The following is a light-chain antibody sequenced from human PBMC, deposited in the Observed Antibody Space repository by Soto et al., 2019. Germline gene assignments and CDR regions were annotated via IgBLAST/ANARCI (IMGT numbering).Light chain of an antibody. Sequence: QSALTQPASVSGSPGQSITISCTGTSSDVGGYNYVSWYQQHPGKAPKLMIYEVSNRPSGVSNRFSGSKSGNTASLTISGLQAEDEADYYCSSYTSTRVFGGGTKPTVL. J-gene: IGLJ2*01. CDR1: SSDVGGYNY. CDR3: SSYTSTRV. V-gene: IGLV2-14*01. CDR2: EVS.